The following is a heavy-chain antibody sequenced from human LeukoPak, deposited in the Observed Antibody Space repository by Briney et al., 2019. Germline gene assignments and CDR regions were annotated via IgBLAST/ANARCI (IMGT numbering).Heavy chain of an antibody. CDR3: ARDPEEGYFDY. Sequence: PGGSLGLSCAASGFTFSSYWMDWVRQAPGKGLVWVSRINSDGSSTSYADSVKGRFTISRDNAKNTLYLQMNSLRAEDTAVYYCARDPEEGYFDYWGQGTLVTVSS. J-gene: IGHJ4*02. V-gene: IGHV3-74*01. CDR2: INSDGSST. CDR1: GFTFSSYW.